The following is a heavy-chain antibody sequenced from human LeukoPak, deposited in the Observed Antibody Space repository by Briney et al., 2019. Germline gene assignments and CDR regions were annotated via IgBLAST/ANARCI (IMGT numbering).Heavy chain of an antibody. Sequence: PGGTLRLSCAASGFTFSSYGMTWVRQTPGKGLEWVSSISRSSSYIYYADSVKGRFTISRDNAKNSLDLQMNSLRAEDTAVYYCARGLVATQRGYYYYMDVWGKGTTVTVSS. CDR3: ARGLVATQRGYYYYMDV. V-gene: IGHV3-21*01. J-gene: IGHJ6*03. CDR2: ISRSSSYI. CDR1: GFTFSSYG. D-gene: IGHD5-12*01.